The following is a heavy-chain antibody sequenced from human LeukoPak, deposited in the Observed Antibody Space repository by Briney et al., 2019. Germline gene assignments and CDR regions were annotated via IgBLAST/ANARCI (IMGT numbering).Heavy chain of an antibody. CDR3: ATSNSGSLKLDY. Sequence: GGSLRLSCAASGFTFSSYAMHWVRQAPGKGLEYVSAISSNGGSTYYANSVKGRFTISRDNSKNTLYLQMGSLRAEDMAVYYCATSNSGSLKLDYWGREPWSPSPQ. CDR1: GFTFSSYA. D-gene: IGHD3-10*01. J-gene: IGHJ4*02. CDR2: ISSNGGST. V-gene: IGHV3-64*01.